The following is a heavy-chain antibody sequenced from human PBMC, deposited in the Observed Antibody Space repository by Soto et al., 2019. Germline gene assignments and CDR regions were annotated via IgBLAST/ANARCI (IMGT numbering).Heavy chain of an antibody. CDR1: GFXFSSYA. D-gene: IGHD3-22*01. V-gene: IGHV3-23*01. CDR2: ISGSGGST. Sequence: GGSLXLSCAASGFXFSSYAMSWVRQAPGKGLEWVSAISGSGGSTYYADSVKGRFTISRDNSKNTLYLQMNSLRAEDTAVYYCAKARLPRYYDSSGYPGYWGQGTLVTXSS. CDR3: AKARLPRYYDSSGYPGY. J-gene: IGHJ4*02.